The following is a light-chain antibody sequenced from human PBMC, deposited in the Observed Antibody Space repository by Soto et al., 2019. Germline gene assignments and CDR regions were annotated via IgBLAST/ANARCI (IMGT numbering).Light chain of an antibody. V-gene: IGKV3-11*01. J-gene: IGKJ4*01. Sequence: EIVLTQAPDILALSPGERATLSCRASQSVSSYLAWYQQKPGQAPRLLIYDASNRATGIPARFSGSGSGTDFTLTISSLEPEDFAVYYCQQRSNGPPRLPFG. CDR3: QQRSNGPPRLP. CDR1: QSVSSY. CDR2: DAS.